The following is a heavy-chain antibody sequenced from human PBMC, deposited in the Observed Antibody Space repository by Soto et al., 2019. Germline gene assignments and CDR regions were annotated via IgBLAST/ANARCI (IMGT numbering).Heavy chain of an antibody. Sequence: QVQLVQSGAEVKKPGSSVKVSCKASGGTFSSYAISWVRQAPGQGLEWMGGVIPIFGPANYAQKFQGRVTITADKSTSTAYMELSSLRSEDTAVYYCARDHRAKDAFDIWGQGTMVTVSS. J-gene: IGHJ3*02. CDR2: VIPIFGPA. V-gene: IGHV1-69*06. CDR1: GGTFSSYA. CDR3: ARDHRAKDAFDI.